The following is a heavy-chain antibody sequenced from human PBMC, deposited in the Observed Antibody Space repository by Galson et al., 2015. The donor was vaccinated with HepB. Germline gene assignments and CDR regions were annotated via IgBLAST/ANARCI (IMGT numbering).Heavy chain of an antibody. CDR2: VLPGFDTP. D-gene: IGHD3-22*01. CDR3: ARDRHNYYDSRGYSGSFDT. V-gene: IGHV1-69*13. Sequence: SVKVSCKASGDTCNNYAFNWVRQAPGQGLERMGGVLPGFDTPIYAQKFQDRVTITADESTSTVYMELSRLSFDDTAVYYCARDRHNYYDSRGYSGSFDTWGQGTLVTVSS. J-gene: IGHJ4*02. CDR1: GDTCNNYA.